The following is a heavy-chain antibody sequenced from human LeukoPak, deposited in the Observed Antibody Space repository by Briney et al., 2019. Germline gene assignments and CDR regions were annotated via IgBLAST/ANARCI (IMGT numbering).Heavy chain of an antibody. Sequence: GGSLRLSCAASGFTFSSYWMHWVRQAPGKGLEWVSRINNDGRSTNYAGPVKGRFTISRDNAKNTLYLQMNSLRVEDTAVYYCARKLNVDTTMVSQDYWGQGTLVTVSS. J-gene: IGHJ4*02. D-gene: IGHD5-18*01. CDR3: ARKLNVDTTMVSQDY. CDR2: INNDGRST. V-gene: IGHV3-74*01. CDR1: GFTFSSYW.